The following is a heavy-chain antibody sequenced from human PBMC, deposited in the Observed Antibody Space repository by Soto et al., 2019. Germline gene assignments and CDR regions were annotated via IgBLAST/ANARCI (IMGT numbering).Heavy chain of an antibody. CDR1: GDSVSSYY. CDR3: VRDCIGRGYYSDYLMDL. CDR2: IYISGST. Sequence: SETLSLTCTVSGDSVSSYYWSWIRQPAGRGLEWIGRIYISGSTDYNPSLKGRVSMSVDRSKNQFSLKLTSVTAADTAVYYCVRDCIGRGYYSDYLMDLWRQRTTVTVSS. D-gene: IGHD2-8*02. J-gene: IGHJ6*02. V-gene: IGHV4-4*07.